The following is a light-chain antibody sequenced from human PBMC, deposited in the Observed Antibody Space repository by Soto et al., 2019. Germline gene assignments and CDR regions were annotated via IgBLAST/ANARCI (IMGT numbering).Light chain of an antibody. Sequence: AIQMTQSPSSLSASVGDRITITCRASQGIRNELGWYQQKPGKAPKFLIYAASSLHSGGPSRFSSTGSCTGFTLSISSPQPEDVAKYDYLEEYYCSRTFGQGTK. CDR2: AAS. V-gene: IGKV1-6*01. J-gene: IGKJ2*01. CDR1: QGIRNE. CDR3: LEEYYCSRT.